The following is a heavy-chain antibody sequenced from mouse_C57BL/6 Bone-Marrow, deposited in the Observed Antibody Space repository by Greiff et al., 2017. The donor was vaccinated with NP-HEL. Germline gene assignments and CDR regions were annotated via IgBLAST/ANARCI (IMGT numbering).Heavy chain of an antibody. Sequence: EVKLVESGGGLVKPGGSLKLSCAASGFTFSDYGMHWVRQAPEKGLEWVAYISSGSSTIYYADTVKGRFTISRDNAKNTLFLQMTSLRSEDTAMYYCARIYYGYPYYYAMDDWGQGTSVTVSS. V-gene: IGHV5-17*01. CDR3: ARIYYGYPYYYAMDD. CDR1: GFTFSDYG. CDR2: ISSGSSTI. J-gene: IGHJ4*01. D-gene: IGHD2-2*01.